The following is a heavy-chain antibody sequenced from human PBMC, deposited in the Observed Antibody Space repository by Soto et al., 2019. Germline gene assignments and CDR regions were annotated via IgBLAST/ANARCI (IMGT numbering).Heavy chain of an antibody. J-gene: IGHJ4*02. CDR3: ARDSYGYGY. D-gene: IGHD5-18*01. Sequence: QVQLQQWGAGLLKPSETLSLTCAVYGGSFSGYYWSWIRQLPGKGLEWIGEINHSGSTNYNPSLKSRVTISVDTAKNQFSLKLSSVTAADTAVYYCARDSYGYGYWGQGTLVTVSS. CDR2: INHSGST. V-gene: IGHV4-34*01. CDR1: GGSFSGYY.